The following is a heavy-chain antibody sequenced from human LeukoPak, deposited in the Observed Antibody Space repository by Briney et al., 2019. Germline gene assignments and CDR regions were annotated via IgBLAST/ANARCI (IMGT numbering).Heavy chain of an antibody. Sequence: GGSLRLSCVASGFTFSSFTMHWVRQAPGKELEWVARISFDGANIHYADSVKGRFSISRDNSKNTLYLQVNSLTVEDTAMFYCARLTPGGSPFAYWGQGTLVTVSS. CDR2: ISFDGANI. D-gene: IGHD2-15*01. CDR1: GFTFSSFT. CDR3: ARLTPGGSPFAY. V-gene: IGHV3-30-3*01. J-gene: IGHJ4*02.